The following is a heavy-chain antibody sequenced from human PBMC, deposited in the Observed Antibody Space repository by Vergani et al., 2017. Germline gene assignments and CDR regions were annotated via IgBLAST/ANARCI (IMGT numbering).Heavy chain of an antibody. V-gene: IGHV1-69*04. D-gene: IGHD5-18*01. Sequence: QVQLVQSGAEVKKPGSSVKVSCKASGGTFSSYAISWVRQVPGQGLEWMGRIIPILGIANYAQKVQGRVTITADKSTSTAYMELSSLRSEDTAVYYCAREGGYSYGYYAFDIWGQGTMVTVSS. CDR3: AREGGYSYGYYAFDI. CDR1: GGTFSSYA. J-gene: IGHJ3*02. CDR2: IIPILGIA.